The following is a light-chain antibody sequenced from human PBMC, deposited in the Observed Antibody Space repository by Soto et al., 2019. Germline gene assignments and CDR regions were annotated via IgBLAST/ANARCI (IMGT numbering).Light chain of an antibody. CDR1: SSNIGTGYD. V-gene: IGLV1-40*01. CDR3: QSYDNSLSGYV. Sequence: QSVLTQPPSVSGAPGQRVTISCTGSSSNIGTGYDVHWYQQVPGTAPKLLMYRYSNRPSGVPDRFSGSKSGASASLAITGLHAEDEADYYCQSYDNSLSGYVFGTGTKVT. CDR2: RYS. J-gene: IGLJ1*01.